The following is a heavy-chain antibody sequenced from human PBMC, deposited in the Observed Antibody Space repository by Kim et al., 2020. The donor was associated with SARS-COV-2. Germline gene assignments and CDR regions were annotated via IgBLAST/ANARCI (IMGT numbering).Heavy chain of an antibody. D-gene: IGHD6-19*01. J-gene: IGHJ4*02. Sequence: TNYNPSLKSRVTISVDPSKNQFSLKLSSVTAADTAVYYCARGPVAGEFDYWGQGTLVTVSS. CDR2: T. CDR3: ARGPVAGEFDY. V-gene: IGHV4-59*09.